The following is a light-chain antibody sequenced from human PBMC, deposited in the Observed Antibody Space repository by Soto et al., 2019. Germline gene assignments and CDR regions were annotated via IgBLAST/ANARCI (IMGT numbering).Light chain of an antibody. J-gene: IGKJ4*01. CDR2: DAS. Sequence: DIQMTQSLSSLSASVEVRVTIPCRPSQGISNYLAWYQQKPGKVPELLIYDASTLQSGVPSRFSGSGSGTDFTLTISSLQSEDFAVYYCQQYNSWPLTFGGGTKVDI. CDR3: QQYNSWPLT. V-gene: IGKV1-27*01. CDR1: QGISNY.